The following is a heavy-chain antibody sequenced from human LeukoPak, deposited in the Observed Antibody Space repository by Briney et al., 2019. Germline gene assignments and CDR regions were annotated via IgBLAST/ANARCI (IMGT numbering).Heavy chain of an antibody. CDR1: GGSISSHY. CDR2: IYYSGST. J-gene: IGHJ5*02. D-gene: IGHD5-12*01. Sequence: PSETLSLTCTVSGGSISSHYWSWIRQPPGKGLEWIGYIYYSGSTKYNPSLKSRVTISVDTSKKQFSLRLNSVTAADTAVYYCATSHGVATDWFDPWGQGTLVTVSS. V-gene: IGHV4-59*03. CDR3: ATSHGVATDWFDP.